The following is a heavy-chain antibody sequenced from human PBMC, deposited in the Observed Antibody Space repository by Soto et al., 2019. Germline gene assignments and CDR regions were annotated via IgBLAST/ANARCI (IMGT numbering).Heavy chain of an antibody. J-gene: IGHJ6*02. CDR1: GDSVSSNSAA. D-gene: IGHD2-21*01. CDR2: TYYRSKWYN. CDR3: ARGLWDLRYYCYYGIDC. Sequence: SQTLSLTCAISGDSVSSNSAAWNWIRQSPSRGLEWLGRTYYRSKWYNDYAVSVKSRITINPDTSKNQFSLQLNSVTPEDTAVYYCARGLWDLRYYCYYGIDCWGQRTTVAVSS. V-gene: IGHV6-1*01.